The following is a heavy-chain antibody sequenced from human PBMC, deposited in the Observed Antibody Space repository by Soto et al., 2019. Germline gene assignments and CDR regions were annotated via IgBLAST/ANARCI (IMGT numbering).Heavy chain of an antibody. CDR1: GGSISSRNW. D-gene: IGHD6-6*01. CDR3: AKDRLWGSSDRGAPDDFEV. J-gene: IGHJ3*01. CDR2: IYQSGST. Sequence: SETLSLTCTVSGGSISSRNWLSWLRQSPTKGLEWIGEIYQSGSTNYNPSLESRVTISVDKSKNQFSLELTSLTAADTAVYYCAKDRLWGSSDRGAPDDFEVWGQGTMVTVSS. V-gene: IGHV4-4*02.